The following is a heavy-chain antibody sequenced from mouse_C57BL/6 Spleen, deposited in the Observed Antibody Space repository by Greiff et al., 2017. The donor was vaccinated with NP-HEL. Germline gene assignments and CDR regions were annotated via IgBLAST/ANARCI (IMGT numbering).Heavy chain of an antibody. CDR2: INPNYGTT. J-gene: IGHJ1*03. D-gene: IGHD2-2*01. V-gene: IGHV1-39*01. CDR1: GYSFTDYN. Sequence: VQPKESGPELVKPGASVKISCKASGYSFTDYNMNWVKQSNGKSLEWIGVINPNYGTTSYNQKFKGKATLTVDQSSSTAYMQRNSLTSEDSAVYYCARGGYDGPYWYFDVWGTGTTVTVSS. CDR3: ARGGYDGPYWYFDV.